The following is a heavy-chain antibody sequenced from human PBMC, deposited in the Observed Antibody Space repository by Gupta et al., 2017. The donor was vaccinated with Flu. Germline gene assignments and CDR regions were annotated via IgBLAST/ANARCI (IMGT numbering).Heavy chain of an antibody. CDR1: GVSISSSRYY. V-gene: IGHV4-39*01. Sequence: QLQLQESGPGLVKPSETLSLTCTLSGVSISSSRYYWGWVRQPPGKGLEWIGTIYYSGNTYYNPSLKSRVTMSVDTSKNQFSLRLNSVTAADTAIYYCARRGGSGRSLDYWGQGTLVTVSS. CDR2: IYYSGNT. J-gene: IGHJ4*02. CDR3: ARRGGSGRSLDY. D-gene: IGHD3-10*01.